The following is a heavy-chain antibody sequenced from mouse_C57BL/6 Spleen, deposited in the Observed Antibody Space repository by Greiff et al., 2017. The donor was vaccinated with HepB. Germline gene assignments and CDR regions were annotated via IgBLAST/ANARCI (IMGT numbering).Heavy chain of an antibody. J-gene: IGHJ3*01. Sequence: VQLQQPGAELVKPGASVKLSCKASGYTFTSYWMHWVKQRPGQGLEWIGMIHPNSGSTNYNEKFKSKATLTVDKSASTAYMQLSSLTSEDSAVYYCASYDGYLFAYWGQGTLVTVSA. D-gene: IGHD2-3*01. V-gene: IGHV1-64*01. CDR3: ASYDGYLFAY. CDR2: IHPNSGST. CDR1: GYTFTSYW.